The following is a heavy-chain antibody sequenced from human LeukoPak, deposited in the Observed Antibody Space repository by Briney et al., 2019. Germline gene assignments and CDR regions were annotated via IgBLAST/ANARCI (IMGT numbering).Heavy chain of an antibody. J-gene: IGHJ4*02. CDR2: IYTSGTS. D-gene: IGHD3-10*01. CDR1: GGSISSGSYD. V-gene: IGHV4-61*09. CDR3: TKGRGI. Sequence: PSQTLSLTCTVSGGSISSGSYDWYWIQQPAGKGLEWIGHIYTSGTSNYNPSLRSRVTISVDTSKNQFSLKLTSVTAADTAVYYCTKGRGIWGQGTLVTVSS.